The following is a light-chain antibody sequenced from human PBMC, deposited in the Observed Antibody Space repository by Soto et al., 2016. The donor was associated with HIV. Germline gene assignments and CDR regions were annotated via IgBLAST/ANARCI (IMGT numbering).Light chain of an antibody. CDR3: QVWDSSSDHLVV. CDR1: NIGSKS. Sequence: SYELTQPPSVSVAPGKTARITCGGNNIGSKSVHWYQQKPGQAPVLVVYDDGDRPSRIPERFSGSNSGNTATLTISRVEAGDEADYYCQVWDSSSDHLVVFGGGTKLTVL. CDR2: DDG. V-gene: IGLV3-21*03. J-gene: IGLJ2*01.